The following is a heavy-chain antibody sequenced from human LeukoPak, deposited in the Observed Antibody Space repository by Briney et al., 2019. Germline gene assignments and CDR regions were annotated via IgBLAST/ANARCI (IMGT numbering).Heavy chain of an antibody. CDR2: ISSSGSTI. Sequence: GGSLRLSCAASGFTFSSYEMNWVRQAPGKGLEWVSYISSSGSTIYYADSVKGRFTISRDNAKNSLYLQMNSLRAEDTAVYYCAKAPWSPGSDYYMDVWGKGTTVTISS. D-gene: IGHD3-10*01. J-gene: IGHJ6*03. CDR1: GFTFSSYE. CDR3: AKAPWSPGSDYYMDV. V-gene: IGHV3-48*03.